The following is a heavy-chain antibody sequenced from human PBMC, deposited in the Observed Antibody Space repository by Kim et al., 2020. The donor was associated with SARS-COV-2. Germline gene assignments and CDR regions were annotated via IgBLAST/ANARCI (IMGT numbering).Heavy chain of an antibody. CDR2: ISYDGSNK. D-gene: IGHD6-19*01. CDR1: GFTFSSYA. V-gene: IGHV3-30*04. Sequence: GGSLRLSCAASGFTFSSYAMHWVRQAPGKGLEWVAVISYDGSNKYYADSVKGRFTISRDNSKNTLYLQMNSLRAEDTAVYYCARRVGLYSSGWYPFDYWGQGTRVTVSS. J-gene: IGHJ4*02. CDR3: ARRVGLYSSGWYPFDY.